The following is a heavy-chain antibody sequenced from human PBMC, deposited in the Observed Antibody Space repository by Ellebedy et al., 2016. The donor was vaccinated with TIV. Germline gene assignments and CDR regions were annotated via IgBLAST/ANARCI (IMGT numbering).Heavy chain of an antibody. CDR3: AKEVGWVMDV. CDR1: GYNFDKYY. CDR2: IIPILRTT. V-gene: IGHV1-69*13. Sequence: SVKVSXKASGYNFDKYYIHWIRQAPGQGLEWMGAIIPILRTTHYAQKFQGRITITADESTRTAYMELISLRSEDTAVYYCAKEVGWVMDVWGQGTLVIVSS. J-gene: IGHJ4*02. D-gene: IGHD3-16*01.